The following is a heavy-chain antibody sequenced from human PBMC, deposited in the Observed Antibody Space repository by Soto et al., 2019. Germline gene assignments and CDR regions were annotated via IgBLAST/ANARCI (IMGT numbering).Heavy chain of an antibody. CDR1: GFTFSSYA. J-gene: IGHJ6*02. V-gene: IGHV3-30-3*01. CDR2: ISYDGSNK. Sequence: GGSLRLSCAASGFTFSSYAMHWVRQAPGKGLEWVAVISYDGSNKYYADSVKGRFTISRDNSKNTLYLQMNSLRAEDTAVYYCARSPTPVADYYYYYGMDVWGQGTTVTVSS. D-gene: IGHD6-19*01. CDR3: ARSPTPVADYYYYYGMDV.